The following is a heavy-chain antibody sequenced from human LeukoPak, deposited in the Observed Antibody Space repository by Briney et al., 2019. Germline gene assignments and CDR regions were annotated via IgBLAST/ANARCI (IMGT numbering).Heavy chain of an antibody. CDR1: GGTFSSYA. D-gene: IGHD2-2*01. J-gene: IGHJ4*02. V-gene: IGHV1-69*05. Sequence: ASVKVSCKASGGTFSSYAISWVRQAPGQGLEWMGGIIPIFGTANYAQKFQGRVTITTDESTSTAYMELSSLRSEDTAVYYCARLLGYCSSTSCSDYWGQGTLVTVSS. CDR2: IIPIFGTA. CDR3: ARLLGYCSSTSCSDY.